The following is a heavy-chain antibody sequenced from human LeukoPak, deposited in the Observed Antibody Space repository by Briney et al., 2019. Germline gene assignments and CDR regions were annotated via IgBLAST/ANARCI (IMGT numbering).Heavy chain of an antibody. Sequence: RGSLRLSCAASGFTFSSYGMSWVRQAPGKGLEWVSAISGSGGSTYYADSVKGRFTISRDNSKNTLYLQMNSLRAEDTAVYYCAKAPSDYYYDSSGPLDYWGQGTLVTVSS. J-gene: IGHJ4*02. CDR2: ISGSGGST. CDR3: AKAPSDYYYDSSGPLDY. D-gene: IGHD3-22*01. CDR1: GFTFSSYG. V-gene: IGHV3-23*01.